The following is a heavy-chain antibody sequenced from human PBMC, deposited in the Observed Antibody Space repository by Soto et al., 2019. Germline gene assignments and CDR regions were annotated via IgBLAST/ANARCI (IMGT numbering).Heavy chain of an antibody. J-gene: IGHJ4*02. CDR1: GFTFSNSW. CDR3: GTVFEF. Sequence: GGSLRLSCAASGFTFSNSWLHWVRQVPGKGLVWVSGINHDGTTTYYADSVKGRFTISRDSAKNTLYLQMNSLRAEDTAVYYCGTVFEFWGLGTLVTVSS. CDR2: INHDGTTT. V-gene: IGHV3-74*01.